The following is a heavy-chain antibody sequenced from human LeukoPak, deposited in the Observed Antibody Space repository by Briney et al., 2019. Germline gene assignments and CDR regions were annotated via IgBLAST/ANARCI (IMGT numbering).Heavy chain of an antibody. CDR1: GYTFTGYY. CDR3: ARDDNSGYGNDY. Sequence: ASVKLSCKASGYTFTGYYMHWVRQAPGQGLEWMGWINPNSGGTNYAQKFQGRVTMTRDTSISTAYMELSRLRSDDTAVYYCARDDNSGYGNDYWGQGTLVTVSS. CDR2: INPNSGGT. D-gene: IGHD3-22*01. V-gene: IGHV1-2*02. J-gene: IGHJ4*02.